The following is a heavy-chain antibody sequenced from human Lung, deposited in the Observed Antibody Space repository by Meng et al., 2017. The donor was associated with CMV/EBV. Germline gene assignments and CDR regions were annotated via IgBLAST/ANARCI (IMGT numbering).Heavy chain of an antibody. CDR1: GFTFSDFA. D-gene: IGHD2-2*02. CDR2: IYSGGRST. V-gene: IGHV3-23*03. Sequence: GGSLRLXCAASGFTFSDFAMSWVRQAPGKGLEWVSVIYSGGRSTSYADSVKGRFTISRDNSKNTLYLQMNRLRAGDTAAYYCAKMYCGTTSCYIFEVWGLGTXVNGAS. J-gene: IGHJ4*02. CDR3: AKMYCGTTSCYIFEV.